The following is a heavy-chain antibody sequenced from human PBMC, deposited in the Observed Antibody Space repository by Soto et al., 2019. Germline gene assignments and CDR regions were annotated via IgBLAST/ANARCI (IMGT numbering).Heavy chain of an antibody. J-gene: IGHJ5*02. CDR3: AKDSSVIAAGSGGWFDP. Sequence: QVQLVGSGGGVVQPGRSLRLSCAASGFDFNTYGLHWVRQAPGKGLEWVAAISFDGGSQYYADSVKGRFTVSRDKSNSTLYLQMNSLGAEDTATYFCAKDSSVIAAGSGGWFDPWGPGTLVIVSS. V-gene: IGHV3-30*18. CDR2: ISFDGGSQ. CDR1: GFDFNTYG. D-gene: IGHD6-13*01.